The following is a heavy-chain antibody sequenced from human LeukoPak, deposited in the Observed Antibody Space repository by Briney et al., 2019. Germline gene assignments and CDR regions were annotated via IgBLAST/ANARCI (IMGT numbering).Heavy chain of an antibody. J-gene: IGHJ4*02. V-gene: IGHV3-23*01. D-gene: IGHD5-12*01. Sequence: GGSLRLSCAASGFTFSMFAMSWVRQAPGKGLEWVSSISGSGDDTYYADSVKGQFTISRDSAKNSLYLQMNSLRAEDTAFYYCAKSGGYDSNYYFDYWGQGTLVTVSS. CDR3: AKSGGYDSNYYFDY. CDR1: GFTFSMFA. CDR2: ISGSGDDT.